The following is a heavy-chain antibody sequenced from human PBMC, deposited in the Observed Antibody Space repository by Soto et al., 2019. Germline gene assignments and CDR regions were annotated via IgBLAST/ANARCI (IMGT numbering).Heavy chain of an antibody. D-gene: IGHD6-13*01. CDR2: ISAYNGNT. CDR1: GYTFTSYG. Sequence: ASVKVSCKASGYTFTSYGISWVRQAPGQGLEWMGWISAYNGNTNYAQKFQGRVTLTMDTSTRTVYMELSSLRFDDTAVYYCARDLAAGDYWGQGTLVTVSS. V-gene: IGHV1-18*01. J-gene: IGHJ4*02. CDR3: ARDLAAGDY.